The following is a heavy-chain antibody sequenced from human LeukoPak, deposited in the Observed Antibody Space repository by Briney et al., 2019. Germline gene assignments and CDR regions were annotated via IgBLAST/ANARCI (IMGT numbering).Heavy chain of an antibody. CDR3: VKESDAFDI. CDR2: IWHDGSEK. J-gene: IGHJ3*02. CDR1: GFIFSSYV. V-gene: IGHV3-33*06. Sequence: GTSLSLSCAASGFIFSSYVMHWVRQAPGKGLEWVAVIWHDGSEKYYGDSVKGRFSISRDNSKNTLYLQMNSLRAEDTAVYFCVKESDAFDIWGQGTMVTVSS.